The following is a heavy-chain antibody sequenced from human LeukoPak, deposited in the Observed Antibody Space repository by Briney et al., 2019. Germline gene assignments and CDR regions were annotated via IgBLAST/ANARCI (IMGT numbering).Heavy chain of an antibody. CDR1: GGSFSGYY. Sequence: PSETLSLTCAVYGGSFSGYYWSWIRQPPGKGLEWIGEIKHSGSSNYNPSLKSRVTISVDTSKNQFSLKLSSVTAADTAVYYCARLGAVRFDPWGQGALVTVSS. D-gene: IGHD1-26*01. CDR3: ARLGAVRFDP. V-gene: IGHV4-34*01. CDR2: IKHSGSS. J-gene: IGHJ5*02.